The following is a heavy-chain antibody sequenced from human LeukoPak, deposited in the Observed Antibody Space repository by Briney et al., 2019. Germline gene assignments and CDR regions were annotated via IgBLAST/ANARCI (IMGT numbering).Heavy chain of an antibody. J-gene: IGHJ4*02. CDR2: ISGSGGST. CDR1: GFTFSSYA. D-gene: IGHD3-22*01. Sequence: QPGGSLRLSCAASGFTFSSYAMSWVRQAPGKGLEWVSAISGSGGSTYYADSVKGRFTISRDNSKNMLYLQMNSLRAEDTAVYYCARTRGGITMIVVVISGVDYWGQGTLVTVSS. CDR3: ARTRGGITMIVVVISGVDY. V-gene: IGHV3-23*01.